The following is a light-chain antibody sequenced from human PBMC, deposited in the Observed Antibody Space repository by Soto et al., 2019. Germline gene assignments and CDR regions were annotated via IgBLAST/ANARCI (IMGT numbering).Light chain of an antibody. Sequence: QSALTQPASVSGSPGQSITISCSGTSSDIGRYNYVSWYQQHPGKAPKLIIYDVTNRPSGVSDRFSGSKSGNTASLTISGLQAEDEADYHCGSFSSGGTVVVFGRGTKLTVL. CDR3: GSFSSGGTVVV. CDR1: SSDIGRYNY. V-gene: IGLV2-14*03. J-gene: IGLJ2*01. CDR2: DVT.